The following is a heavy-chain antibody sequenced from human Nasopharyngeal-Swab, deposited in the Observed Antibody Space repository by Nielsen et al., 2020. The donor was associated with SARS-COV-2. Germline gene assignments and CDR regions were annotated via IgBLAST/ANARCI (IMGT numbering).Heavy chain of an antibody. J-gene: IGHJ4*02. CDR3: ARDRQLYYFDY. V-gene: IGHV4-59*01. CDR2: MYNSGST. CDR1: GCSISSYS. Sequence: SETLSLTCPVSGCSISSYSWSWIRQAPGKGLEWIGYMYNSGSTTYNPSLKSRVTISVDMSKNQFSLRLSSVTAADTAIYYCARDRQLYYFDYWGQGTLVTVSS. D-gene: IGHD5-24*01.